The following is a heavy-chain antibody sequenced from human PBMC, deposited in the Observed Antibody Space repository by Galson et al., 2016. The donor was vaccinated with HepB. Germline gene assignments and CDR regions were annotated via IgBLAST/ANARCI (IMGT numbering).Heavy chain of an antibody. CDR2: IYNSGNT. CDR1: GGSIRGSIYY. V-gene: IGHV4-61*05. Sequence: LSLTCTVSGGSIRGSIYYWGWIRQPPGKSLEWFGYIYNSGNTNSNPSLKSRVTISVDTSKDQFSLKLSSVTATDTAVYYCARVGTMVTTQALGMDVWGQGTTVTVS. CDR3: ARVGTMVTTQALGMDV. J-gene: IGHJ6*02. D-gene: IGHD4/OR15-4a*01.